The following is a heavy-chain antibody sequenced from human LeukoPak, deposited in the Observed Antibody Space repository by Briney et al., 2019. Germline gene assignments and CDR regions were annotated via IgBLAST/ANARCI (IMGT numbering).Heavy chain of an antibody. CDR1: GFTFSSYG. CDR2: ISYDGSNK. J-gene: IGHJ4*02. Sequence: PGGSLRLSRAASGFTFSSYGMHWVRQAPGKGLEWVAVISYDGSNKYYADSVKGRFTISRDNSKNTLYLQMNSLRAEDTAVYYCANGYYYGSGSYFDYWGQGTLVTVSS. V-gene: IGHV3-30*18. CDR3: ANGYYYGSGSYFDY. D-gene: IGHD3-10*01.